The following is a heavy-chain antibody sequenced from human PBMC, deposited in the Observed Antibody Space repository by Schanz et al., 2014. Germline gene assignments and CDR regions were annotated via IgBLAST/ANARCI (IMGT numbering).Heavy chain of an antibody. CDR2: IMPLRGIG. Sequence: QVPLVPSGPEVKKPGSSVKVSCQAFGDTFSKYNIMWVRQVPGQGLEWLGRIMPLRGIGNNAWKFQDRLTITADKSMNITYMELSSLGTEDTAVYYCTRLRRADPNGFDVWGQGTTVTVS. J-gene: IGHJ6*02. D-gene: IGHD6-19*01. V-gene: IGHV1-69*02. CDR3: TRLRRADPNGFDV. CDR1: GDTFSKYN.